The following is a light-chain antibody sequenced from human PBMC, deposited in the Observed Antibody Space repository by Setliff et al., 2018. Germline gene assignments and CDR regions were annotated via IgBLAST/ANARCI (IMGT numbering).Light chain of an antibody. Sequence: QSALTQPPSVSGAPGQRVTISCTGTSSDIGAGYSVHWYQQLPGAAPKLLIYGNNNRPSGVPDRFSGSKSGTSASLAITGLQAEDEADYYCQSYGGSVSGYVFGSGTKV. CDR1: SSDIGAGYS. CDR3: QSYGGSVSGYV. CDR2: GNN. V-gene: IGLV1-40*01. J-gene: IGLJ1*01.